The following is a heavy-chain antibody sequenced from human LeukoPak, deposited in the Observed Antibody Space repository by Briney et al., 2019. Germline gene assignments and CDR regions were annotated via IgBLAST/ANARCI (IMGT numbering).Heavy chain of an antibody. CDR2: IGAGGTFT. CDR1: GFTFSSYA. V-gene: IGHV3-23*01. J-gene: IGHJ4*02. Sequence: GGSLRLSCTASGFTFSSYAMNWVRQAPGKGLEWVSGIGAGGTFTYYADSVKGRFTISRDNSRNTLYLQMNSLRADDTAVYDGAKDLDCATSGYYFDYWGQGTLVTVSS. D-gene: IGHD2-21*02. CDR3: AKDLDCATSGYYFDY.